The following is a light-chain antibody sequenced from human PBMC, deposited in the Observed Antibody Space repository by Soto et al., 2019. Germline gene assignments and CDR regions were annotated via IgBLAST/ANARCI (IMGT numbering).Light chain of an antibody. CDR1: SSDVGGYNY. J-gene: IGLJ2*01. CDR3: SSYTRSSALVL. V-gene: IGLV2-14*01. CDR2: EVS. Sequence: QSALTQPASVSGSPGQSITISCTGTSSDVGGYNYVSWYQQHPGKAPKLMIYEVSNRPSGVSSRFSGSKSGNTASLTISGLQAEGEADYYCSSYTRSSALVLFGGGTKLTVL.